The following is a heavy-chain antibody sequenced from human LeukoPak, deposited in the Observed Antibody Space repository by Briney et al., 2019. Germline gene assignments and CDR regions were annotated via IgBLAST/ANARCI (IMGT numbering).Heavy chain of an antibody. CDR2: INPSGGST. V-gene: IGHV1-46*01. J-gene: IGHJ4*02. Sequence: GASVKVSCKASGYTFTSYYMHWVRQAPGQGLEWMGIINPSGGSTSYAQKFQGRVTMTTDTSTSTAYMELRSLRSDDTAVYYCAREYCGGDCPWGYWGQGTPVTVSS. CDR3: AREYCGGDCPWGY. CDR1: GYTFTSYY. D-gene: IGHD2-21*01.